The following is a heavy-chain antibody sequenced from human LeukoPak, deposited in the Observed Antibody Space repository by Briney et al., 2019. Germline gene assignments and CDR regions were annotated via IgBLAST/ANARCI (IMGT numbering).Heavy chain of an antibody. CDR1: GFTFSSYS. V-gene: IGHV3-21*04. CDR2: ISSSKTYI. D-gene: IGHD1-26*01. Sequence: GGSLRLSCAASGFTFSSYSMSWVRQAPGKGLEWVSSISSSKTYICYADSVKGRFTISRDNVENSLYLQMNSLRAEDTAVYYCAKDKGGYYRAFDYWGQGTLVTVSS. CDR3: AKDKGGYYRAFDY. J-gene: IGHJ4*02.